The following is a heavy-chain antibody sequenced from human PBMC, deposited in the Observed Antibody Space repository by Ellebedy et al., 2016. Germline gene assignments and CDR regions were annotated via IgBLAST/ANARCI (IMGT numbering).Heavy chain of an antibody. V-gene: IGHV4-59*02. Sequence: SETLSLTCDVSGGSVTSAYWNWIRRPPGEGLEWIGYVFHTGTTNYNPSLKSRVTMSVDPSKSQFSLRLTSVTAADTAVYYCAKWNGGWYAFEVWGQGTMVTVSS. CDR2: VFHTGTT. J-gene: IGHJ3*01. CDR1: GGSVTSAY. D-gene: IGHD6-19*01. CDR3: AKWNGGWYAFEV.